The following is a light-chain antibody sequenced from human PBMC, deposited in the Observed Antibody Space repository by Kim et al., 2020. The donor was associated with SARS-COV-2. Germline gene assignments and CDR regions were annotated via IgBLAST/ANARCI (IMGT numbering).Light chain of an antibody. CDR3: QQYDSAPDT. Sequence: LSPADGACLPRRASQIVGRNYLAWFQQKAGQAPRLLIRGASTRAPGIPDRVSGSGSGTDFALPISRLEPEDFTVYYCQQYDSAPDTLGQGTKLEI. J-gene: IGKJ2*01. V-gene: IGKV3-20*01. CDR1: QIVGRNY. CDR2: GAS.